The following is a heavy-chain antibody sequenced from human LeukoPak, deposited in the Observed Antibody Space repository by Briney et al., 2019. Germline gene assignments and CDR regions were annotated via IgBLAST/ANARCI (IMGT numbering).Heavy chain of an antibody. Sequence: HTGGSLRLSCAASGFTVSSNYMSWVRQAPGKGLEWVSVLYSGGSTYYADSVQGRFTISRDNAKNSLYLQMNSLRAEDTAVYYCARDVGFGGYSRGIFDYWGQGTLVTVSS. J-gene: IGHJ4*02. CDR3: ARDVGFGGYSRGIFDY. V-gene: IGHV3-53*01. D-gene: IGHD3-10*01. CDR2: LYSGGST. CDR1: GFTVSSNY.